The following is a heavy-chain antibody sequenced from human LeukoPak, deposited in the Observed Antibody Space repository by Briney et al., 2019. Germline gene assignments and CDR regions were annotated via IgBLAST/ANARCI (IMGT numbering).Heavy chain of an antibody. CDR2: TYYRSN. D-gene: IGHD1/OR15-1a*01. CDR1: GDSVSSSSDA. V-gene: IGHV6-1*01. CDR3: AGGRNNAFDI. J-gene: IGHJ3*02. Sequence: SQTLSLTCAISGDSVSSSSDAWNWIRQSPSRGLEWLGRTYYRSNDYAVSVKTRMTINVDTSKNQVSLQLSSVTPEDTAVYYCAGGRNNAFDIWGQGTMVTAS.